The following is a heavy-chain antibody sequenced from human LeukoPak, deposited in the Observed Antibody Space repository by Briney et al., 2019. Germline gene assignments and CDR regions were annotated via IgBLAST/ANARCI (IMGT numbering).Heavy chain of an antibody. J-gene: IGHJ4*02. V-gene: IGHV4-59*08. CDR2: IYYSEST. CDR1: GGSISSYY. CDR3: ASYLGSNFDY. D-gene: IGHD7-27*01. Sequence: SETLSLTCTVSGGSISSYYWSWIRQPPGKGLEWIGYIYYSESTNYNPSLKSRVTISVDTSKNQFSLKLTSVTAADTAVYYCASYLGSNFDYWGQGTLVTVSS.